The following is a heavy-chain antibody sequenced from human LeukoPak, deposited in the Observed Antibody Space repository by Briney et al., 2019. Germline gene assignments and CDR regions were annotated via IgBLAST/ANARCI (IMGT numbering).Heavy chain of an antibody. V-gene: IGHV3-30-3*01. CDR2: ISYDGSNK. CDR1: GFTFSTYT. CDR3: ARDSYASSWYDFDY. Sequence: HPGGSLRLSCAASGFTFSTYTMHWVRQAPGKGLEWVAVISYDGSNKHYADSVKGRFTISRVNSKNTLYLQMNSLRADDTAVYYCARDSYASSWYDFDYWGQGTLVTVSS. D-gene: IGHD6-13*01. J-gene: IGHJ4*02.